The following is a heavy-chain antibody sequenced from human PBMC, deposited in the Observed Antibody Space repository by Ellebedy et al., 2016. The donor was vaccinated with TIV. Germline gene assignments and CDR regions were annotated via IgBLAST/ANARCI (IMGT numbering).Heavy chain of an antibody. Sequence: SGPTLVKPTQTLTLTCTFSGFSLSTSGMCVSWIRQPPGKALEWLARIDWDDDKYYSTSLKTRLTISKDTSKNQVVLTMTNMDPVDTATYYCARMADIAAAGTNYYYGMDVWGQGTTVTVSS. D-gene: IGHD6-13*01. J-gene: IGHJ6*02. CDR1: GFSLSTSGMC. CDR3: ARMADIAAAGTNYYYGMDV. V-gene: IGHV2-70*11. CDR2: IDWDDDK.